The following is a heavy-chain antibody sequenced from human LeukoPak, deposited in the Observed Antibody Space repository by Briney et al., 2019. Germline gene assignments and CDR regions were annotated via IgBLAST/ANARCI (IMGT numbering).Heavy chain of an antibody. J-gene: IGHJ3*02. CDR3: ARDHGRSYNYGSDALDI. D-gene: IGHD5-18*01. Sequence: PSETLSLTCSVSGGSIKGGGFSWNWVRQHPGKGLEWIGHIYYSGSTSYNPSVKSRVTISVDTSKNQFSLKLTSVTAADTAMYYCARDHGRSYNYGSDALDIWGQGTLVIVSA. V-gene: IGHV4-31*03. CDR1: GGSIKGGGFS. CDR2: IYYSGST.